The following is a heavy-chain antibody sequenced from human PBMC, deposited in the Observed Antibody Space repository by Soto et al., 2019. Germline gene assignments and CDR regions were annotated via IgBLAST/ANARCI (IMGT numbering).Heavy chain of an antibody. CDR1: GFTFSTYE. CDR2: ISSSGSSV. J-gene: IGHJ4*02. CDR3: VRYCSSTLCNGVATRTFDY. V-gene: IGHV3-48*03. D-gene: IGHD5-12*01. Sequence: GGSLRLSCAASGFTFSTYEMHWVRQGPGKGLEWVSCISSSGSSVYYADSVKGRFTISRDNSRNSLYLQMNSLRVEDTALYYCVRYCSSTLCNGVATRTFDYWGQGALVTVSS.